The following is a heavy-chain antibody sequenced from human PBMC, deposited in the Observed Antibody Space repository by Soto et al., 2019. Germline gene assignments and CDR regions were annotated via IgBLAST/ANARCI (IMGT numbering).Heavy chain of an antibody. J-gene: IGHJ4*02. CDR1: GFTFSSYS. CDR2: ISRSSSAM. V-gene: IGHV3-48*01. Sequence: GGSLRLSCEASGFTFSSYSMNWVRQAPGKGLEWVSYISRSSSAMYYADSVKGRLTISRDNAKNSLFLQMNSLRAEDTALYYCARDETGHDPAGATAYWGQGALVTVSS. CDR3: ARDETGHDPAGATAY. D-gene: IGHD5-12*01.